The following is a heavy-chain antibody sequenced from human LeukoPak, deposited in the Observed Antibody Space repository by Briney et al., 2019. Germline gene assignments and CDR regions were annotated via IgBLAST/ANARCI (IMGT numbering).Heavy chain of an antibody. CDR2: ISAYNGNT. Sequence: EASVKVSCKASGYTFTSYGISWVRQAPGQGLEWMGWISAYNGNTNYAQKLQGRVTMTTDTSTSTAYMELRSLRSDDTAVYYCARGFRGGSYSKEVPLDYWGQGTLVTVSS. CDR3: ARGFRGGSYSKEVPLDY. J-gene: IGHJ4*02. D-gene: IGHD1-26*01. CDR1: GYTFTSYG. V-gene: IGHV1-18*01.